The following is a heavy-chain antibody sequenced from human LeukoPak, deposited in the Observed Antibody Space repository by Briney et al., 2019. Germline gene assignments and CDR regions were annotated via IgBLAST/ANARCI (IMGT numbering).Heavy chain of an antibody. V-gene: IGHV4-31*03. CDR2: IHYSGSA. CDR3: ARAVVAFGGVIDY. D-gene: IGHD3-16*01. J-gene: IGHJ4*02. Sequence: SQTLSLTCTVSGGSIGGVGYSWTWIRQHPGKGLEWIGYIHYSGSAYYNPSLKSRLNISADTSKNQFSLKLSSVTAADTAIYYCARAVVAFGGVIDYWGQGTLVTVSS. CDR1: GGSIGGVGYS.